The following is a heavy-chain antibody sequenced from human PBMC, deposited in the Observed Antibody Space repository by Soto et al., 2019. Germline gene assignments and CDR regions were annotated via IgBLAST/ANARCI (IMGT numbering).Heavy chain of an antibody. V-gene: IGHV4-39*01. CDR3: ARHPVWQQLVGPGWFDP. CDR1: GGSISSSSYY. J-gene: IGHJ5*02. D-gene: IGHD6-13*01. Sequence: SETLSLTCTVSGGSISSSSYYWGWIRQPPGKGLEWIGSIYYSGSTYYNPSLKSRVTISVDTSKNQFSLKLSSVTAADTAVYYCARHPVWQQLVGPGWFDPWGQGTLVTVSS. CDR2: IYYSGST.